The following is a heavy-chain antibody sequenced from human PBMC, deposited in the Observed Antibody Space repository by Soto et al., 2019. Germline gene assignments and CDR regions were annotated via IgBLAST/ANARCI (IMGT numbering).Heavy chain of an antibody. V-gene: IGHV1-18*01. D-gene: IGHD3-16*01. CDR2: ISAYNGNT. Sequence: GASVKVSCKASGYTFTSYGISWVRQAPGQGLEWMGWISAYNGNTNYAQKLQGRVTMTTDTSTSAAYMELRSLRSDDTAVYYCASDSGGDYYYYGMDVWAQGTTVTVSS. CDR1: GYTFTSYG. CDR3: ASDSGGDYYYYGMDV. J-gene: IGHJ6*02.